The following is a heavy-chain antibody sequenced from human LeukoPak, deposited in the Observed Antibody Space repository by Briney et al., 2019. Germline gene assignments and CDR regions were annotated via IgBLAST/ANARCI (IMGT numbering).Heavy chain of an antibody. Sequence: QPGGSLRLSCAASGFTFSSYSMNWVRQAPGKGLEWVSYISSSSSTIYYADSVKGRFTISRDNAKNSLYLQMNSLRAEDTAVYYCARDLEWGYSCGNPHDYWGQGTLVTVSS. V-gene: IGHV3-48*04. CDR1: GFTFSSYS. D-gene: IGHD5-18*01. CDR2: ISSSSSTI. CDR3: ARDLEWGYSCGNPHDY. J-gene: IGHJ4*02.